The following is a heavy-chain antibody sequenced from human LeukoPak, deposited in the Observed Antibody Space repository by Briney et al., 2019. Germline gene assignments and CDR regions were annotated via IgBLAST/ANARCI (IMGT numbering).Heavy chain of an antibody. Sequence: SVKVPCKASGGTFSSYAISWVRQAPGQGLEWMGRIIPILGIANYAQKFQGRVTITADKSTSTAYMELSSLRSEDTAVYYCARGEEYYFDYWGQGTLVTVSS. CDR1: GGTFSSYA. CDR3: ARGEEYYFDY. CDR2: IIPILGIA. J-gene: IGHJ4*02. V-gene: IGHV1-69*04.